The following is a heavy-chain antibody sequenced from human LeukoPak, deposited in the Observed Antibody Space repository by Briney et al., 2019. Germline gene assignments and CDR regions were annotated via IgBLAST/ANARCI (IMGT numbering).Heavy chain of an antibody. CDR3: AGRGSGSYFDY. J-gene: IGHJ4*02. CDR1: GFTFSSYG. V-gene: IGHV3-23*01. Sequence: GGTLRLSCAASGFTFSSYGMSWVRQAPGKGLEWVSAISGSGGSTYYADSVKGRFTISRDNSKNTLYLQMNSLRAEDTAVYYCAGRGSGSYFDYWGQGTLVTVSS. CDR2: ISGSGGST. D-gene: IGHD3-10*01.